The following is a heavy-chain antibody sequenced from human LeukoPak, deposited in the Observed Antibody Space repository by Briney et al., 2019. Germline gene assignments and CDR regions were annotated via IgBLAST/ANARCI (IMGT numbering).Heavy chain of an antibody. J-gene: IGHJ4*02. CDR1: GFTFDDYA. CDR3: ARDVVPGTY. V-gene: IGHV3-23*01. CDR2: ISGSGGNT. D-gene: IGHD1-7*01. Sequence: GGSLRLSCAASGFTFDDYAMHWVRQAPGKGLEWVSAISGSGGNTYYADSVKGRFTISRDNSKNTLYLQMNSLRAEDTAVYYCARDVVPGTYWGQGTLVTVSS.